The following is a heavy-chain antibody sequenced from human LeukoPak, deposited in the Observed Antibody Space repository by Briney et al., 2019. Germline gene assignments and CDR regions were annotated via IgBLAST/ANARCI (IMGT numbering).Heavy chain of an antibody. D-gene: IGHD2-15*01. CDR2: IYNSGST. CDR1: GGSFSGYY. Sequence: PSETLSLTCAVYGGSFSGYYWSWIRQPPGKGLEWIAYIYNSGSTDYNPSLKSRVTISVDTSKKQFSLKLSAVTAADTAVYYCARASQLFYFDYWGQGTLVTVSS. J-gene: IGHJ4*02. CDR3: ARASQLFYFDY. V-gene: IGHV4-59*12.